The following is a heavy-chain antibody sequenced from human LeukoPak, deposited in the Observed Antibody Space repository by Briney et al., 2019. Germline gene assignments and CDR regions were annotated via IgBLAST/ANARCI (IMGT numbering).Heavy chain of an antibody. CDR3: AIWTSSNF. J-gene: IGHJ4*02. Sequence: VGALRLSCAASGSTFNRPWMKWGREAPGKGLEWVANMDPSGSQKRYVDSVKGRFTISKDNPGTSLSLDMYSLRAEDTGIYYCAIWTSSNFWGQGTLVTVSS. CDR2: MDPSGSQK. V-gene: IGHV3-7*03. CDR1: GSTFNRPW. D-gene: IGHD1-1*01.